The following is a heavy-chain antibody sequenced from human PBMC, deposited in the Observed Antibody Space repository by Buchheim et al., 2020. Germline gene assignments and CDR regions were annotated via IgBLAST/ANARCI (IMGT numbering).Heavy chain of an antibody. CDR3: ARETTVTTGGYYYYYGMDV. Sequence: QVQLVQSGAEVKKPGSSVKVSCKASGGTFSSYAISWVRQAPGQGLEWMGRIIPILGIANYAQKFQGRVTITADKSTSTAYMELSSLRSEDTAVYYCARETTVTTGGYYYYYGMDVWGQGTT. CDR2: IIPILGIA. D-gene: IGHD4-17*01. CDR1: GGTFSSYA. J-gene: IGHJ6*02. V-gene: IGHV1-69*04.